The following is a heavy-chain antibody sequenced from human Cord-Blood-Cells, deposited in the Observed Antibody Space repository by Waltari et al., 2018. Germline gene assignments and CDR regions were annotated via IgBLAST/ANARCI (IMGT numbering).Heavy chain of an antibody. CDR2: ISYDGSNK. V-gene: IGHV3-30-3*01. CDR3: AREGLAARDAFDI. CDR1: GFTFSRSD. D-gene: IGHD6-6*01. J-gene: IGHJ3*02. Sequence: QVQLVESGGGVVQPGRSLRPSWAASGFTFSRSDMHGVGQAPGKGLEWVAVISYDGSNKYYADSVKGRFTISRDNSKNTLYLQMNSLRAEDTAVYYCAREGLAARDAFDIWGQGTMVTVSS.